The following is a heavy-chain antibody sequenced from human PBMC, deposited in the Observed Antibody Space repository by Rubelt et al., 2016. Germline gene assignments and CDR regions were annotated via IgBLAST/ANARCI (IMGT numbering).Heavy chain of an antibody. CDR2: IIPILGIA. V-gene: IGHV1-69*04. CDR3: ARGVEYSYGSGTNWFDP. CDR1: GGTFSSYA. Sequence: QVQLVQSGAEVKKPGASVKVSCKASGGTFSSYAISWVRQAPGQGLEWMGRIIPILGIANYAQKFQGRVTITADKSPSTAYMELSSLRSEDTAVYYCARGVEYSYGSGTNWFDPWGQGTLVTVSS. J-gene: IGHJ5*02. D-gene: IGHD3-10*01.